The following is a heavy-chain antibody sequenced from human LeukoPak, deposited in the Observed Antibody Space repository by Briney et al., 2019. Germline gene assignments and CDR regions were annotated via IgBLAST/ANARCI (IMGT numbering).Heavy chain of an antibody. CDR2: ISYDGSNK. J-gene: IGHJ4*02. CDR3: ARGVGRTRAPPLDY. D-gene: IGHD2-15*01. CDR1: GFIFSSYV. Sequence: PGGSLRLSCVASGFIFSSYVMHWVRQAPGKGLEWVAVISYDGSNKYNADSVKGRFTISRDNSKNTLYLEMNSLRAEDTAVYYCARGVGRTRAPPLDYWGQGTLVTVSS. V-gene: IGHV3-30-3*01.